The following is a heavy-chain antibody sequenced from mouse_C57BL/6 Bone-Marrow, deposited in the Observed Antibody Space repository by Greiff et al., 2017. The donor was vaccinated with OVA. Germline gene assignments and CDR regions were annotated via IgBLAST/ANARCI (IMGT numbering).Heavy chain of an antibody. J-gene: IGHJ1*03. CDR1: GYTFTSYG. V-gene: IGHV1-81*01. Sequence: QVHVKQSGAELARPGASVKLSCKASGYTFTSYGISWVKQRTGQGLEWIGEIYPRSGNTYYNEKFKGKATLTADKSSSTAYMELRSLTSEDSAVYFCARWGNYYGSSLGRYFDVWGTGTTVTVSS. D-gene: IGHD1-1*01. CDR2: IYPRSGNT. CDR3: ARWGNYYGSSLGRYFDV.